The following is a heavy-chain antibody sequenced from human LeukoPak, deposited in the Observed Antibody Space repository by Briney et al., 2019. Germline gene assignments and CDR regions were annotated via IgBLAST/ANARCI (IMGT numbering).Heavy chain of an antibody. V-gene: IGHV4-61*01. CDR2: IYYGGST. CDR3: ASSIAVAGTFDI. CDR1: GDSISGTNYY. Sequence: ETLSLTCTVSGDSISGTNYYWNWIRQPPGKGLEWIGYIYYGGSTNYNPSLKSRVTISVDTSKNQFSLKLSSVTAADTAVYYCASSIAVAGTFDIWGQGTMVTVSS. D-gene: IGHD6-19*01. J-gene: IGHJ3*02.